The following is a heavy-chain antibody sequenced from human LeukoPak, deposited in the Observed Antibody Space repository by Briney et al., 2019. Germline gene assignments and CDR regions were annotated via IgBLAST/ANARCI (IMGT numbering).Heavy chain of an antibody. V-gene: IGHV3-64D*06. Sequence: EPGGSLRLSCSASGFTFSSYAMHWVRQAPGKGLEYVSAISSYGGSTYYADSVKGRFTISRDNSKNTLYLQMSSLRAEDTAVYYCVKDSSSWYGFPHFDYWGQGTPVTVSS. CDR2: ISSYGGST. CDR3: VKDSSSWYGFPHFDY. J-gene: IGHJ4*02. D-gene: IGHD6-13*01. CDR1: GFTFSSYA.